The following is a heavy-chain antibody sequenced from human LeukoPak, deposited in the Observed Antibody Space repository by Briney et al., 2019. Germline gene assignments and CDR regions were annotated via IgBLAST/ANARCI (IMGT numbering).Heavy chain of an antibody. Sequence: GGSLRLSCAASGFTFSSYWMHWVRQAPGKGLVWVSRVNTDGRTTSHADSVKGRFTISRENAKNTLYLQMNSLRAEDTAVYYCARASTYHYDWFDPWGQGTLVTVSS. D-gene: IGHD2-2*01. CDR3: ARASTYHYDWFDP. CDR2: VNTDGRTT. CDR1: GFTFSSYW. V-gene: IGHV3-74*01. J-gene: IGHJ5*02.